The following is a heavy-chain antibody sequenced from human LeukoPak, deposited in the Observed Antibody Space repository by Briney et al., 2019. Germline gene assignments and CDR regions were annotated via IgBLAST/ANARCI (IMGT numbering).Heavy chain of an antibody. J-gene: IGHJ4*02. D-gene: IGHD3-22*01. V-gene: IGHV4-39*01. CDR3: ARHDKRDSSGYYYQPYYFDY. CDR2: IYSSGST. CDR1: GGSISSSSSY. Sequence: ASETLSLTCTVSGGSISSSSSYWGWIRQPPGKGLEWIGTIYSSGSTYYNPSLKSRVTISVDTSKNQFSLKLSSVAAADTAVYYCARHDKRDSSGYYYQPYYFDYWGQGTLVTVSS.